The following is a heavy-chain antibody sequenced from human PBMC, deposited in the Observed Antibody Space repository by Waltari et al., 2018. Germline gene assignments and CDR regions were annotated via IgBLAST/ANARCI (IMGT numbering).Heavy chain of an antibody. CDR1: GYTFTGYY. CDR3: ARGVVVMTNWFDP. Sequence: QVQLVQSGAEVKKPGASVKVSCKASGYTFTGYYMHWVRQAPGQGLGWMGLINPNSGGTNYAQKFQGRVTMTRDKSISTAYMELSRLRSDDTAVYYCARGVVVMTNWFDPWGQGTLVTVSS. D-gene: IGHD2-21*01. CDR2: INPNSGGT. J-gene: IGHJ5*02. V-gene: IGHV1-2*06.